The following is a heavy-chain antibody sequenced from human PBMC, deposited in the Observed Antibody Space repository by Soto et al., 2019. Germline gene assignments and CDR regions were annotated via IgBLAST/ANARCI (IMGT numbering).Heavy chain of an antibody. CDR3: AKPRYGDYVGDAFDI. CDR1: RFISSTYA. Sequence: GGSLRLSCAASRFISSTYAMTWVRQAPGKGLEWVSAISGGGGSTYYADSVKGRFTISRDNSKNTLYLQMNSLRAEDTAVYYCAKPRYGDYVGDAFDIWGQGTMVTVSS. V-gene: IGHV3-23*01. CDR2: ISGGGGST. J-gene: IGHJ3*02. D-gene: IGHD4-17*01.